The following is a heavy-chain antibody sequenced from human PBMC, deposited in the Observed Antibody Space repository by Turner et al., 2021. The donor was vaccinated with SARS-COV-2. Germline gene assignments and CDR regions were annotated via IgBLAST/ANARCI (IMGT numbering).Heavy chain of an antibody. CDR3: ATKSGGFDY. CDR1: GFTFSSYA. D-gene: IGHD6-25*01. V-gene: IGHV3-23*01. Sequence: EVQLLASGGGLVQPGGSLRLSCAASGFTFSSYAMSWVRQAPGKGLEWVSGIRGSGGSTYYADSVKGRFTVSRDNSKNTLFLQMNSLRAEDTAVYYCATKSGGFDYWGQGTLVTVSS. CDR2: IRGSGGST. J-gene: IGHJ4*02.